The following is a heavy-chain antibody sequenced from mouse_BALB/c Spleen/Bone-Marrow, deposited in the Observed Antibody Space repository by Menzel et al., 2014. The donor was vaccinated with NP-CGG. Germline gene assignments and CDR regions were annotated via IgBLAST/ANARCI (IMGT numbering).Heavy chain of an antibody. CDR1: GYSFTGYN. J-gene: IGHJ2*01. D-gene: IGHD1-3*01. CDR3: ARYNNYFDY. Sequence: VQLQQSGPELEKPGTSVKISCKASGYSFTGYNMNWVKQSNGKSLEWIENIDPYYGGTNYNQKFKGKATLTVDKSSSTAYMQLKSLTSEDSAVYYCARYNNYFDYWGQGTTLTVSS. CDR2: IDPYYGGT. V-gene: IGHV1-39*01.